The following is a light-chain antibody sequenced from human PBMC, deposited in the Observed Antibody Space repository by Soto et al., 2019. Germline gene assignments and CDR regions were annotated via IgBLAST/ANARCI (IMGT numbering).Light chain of an antibody. CDR2: EGS. CDR3: KQLASDPLT. Sequence: IQWTQSPSSLSASVGDRVTITRRARQDISRFLAWYQRKPEKDPELLIYEGSTLQSGVPSSFSGSGSGTDFALTISPLQPEDFATYFCKQLASDPLTFGGGT. V-gene: IGKV1-9*01. J-gene: IGKJ4*01. CDR1: QDISRF.